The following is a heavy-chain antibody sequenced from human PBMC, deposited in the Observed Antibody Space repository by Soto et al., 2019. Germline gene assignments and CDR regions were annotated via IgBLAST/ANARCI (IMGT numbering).Heavy chain of an antibody. J-gene: IGHJ4*02. D-gene: IGHD6-19*01. CDR1: GFTFSSYA. CDR3: AKDSRRIAVVALDY. CDR2: ISGSGGST. V-gene: IGHV3-23*01. Sequence: EVQLLESGGGLVQPGGSLRLSCAASGFTFSSYAMSWVRQAPGKGLEWVSAISGSGGSTYYADSVKGRFTIPRDNSKNTLYLQMNGLRAEDTAVYYCAKDSRRIAVVALDYWGQGTLVTVSS.